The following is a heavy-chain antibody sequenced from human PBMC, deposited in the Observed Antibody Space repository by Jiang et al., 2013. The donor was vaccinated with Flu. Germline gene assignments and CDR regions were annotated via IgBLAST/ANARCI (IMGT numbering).Heavy chain of an antibody. Sequence: VQLVESGGGVVQPGRSLRLSCAASGFTFSSYGMHWVRQAPGKGLEWVAVIWYDGSNKYYADSVKGRFTISRDNSKNTLYLQMNSLRAEDTAVYYCARDPIIAAQPSNAFDIWAKGQWSPSL. D-gene: IGHD6-6*01. J-gene: IGHJ3*02. CDR3: ARDPIIAAQPSNAFDI. CDR2: IWYDGSNK. CDR1: GFTFSSYG. V-gene: IGHV3-33*01.